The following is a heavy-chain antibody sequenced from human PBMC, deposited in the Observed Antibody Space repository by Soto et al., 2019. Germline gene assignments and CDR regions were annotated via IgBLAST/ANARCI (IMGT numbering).Heavy chain of an antibody. V-gene: IGHV5-51*01. D-gene: IGHD2-2*01. CDR2: IYPGDSDT. J-gene: IGHJ5*01. CDR3: ARYADSSTDWFGY. Sequence: PGESLKISCKGSGYNFNNHWIGWVRQMPGKGLEWMAIIYPGDSDTRYNSSFQGQVIISADKSISTACLQLSSLKASDTAIYYCARYADSSTDWFGYWGQGTPVTVSS. CDR1: GYNFNNHW.